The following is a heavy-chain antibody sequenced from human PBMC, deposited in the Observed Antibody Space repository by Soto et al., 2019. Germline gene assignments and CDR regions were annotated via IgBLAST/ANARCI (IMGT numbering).Heavy chain of an antibody. Sequence: QVQLQESGPGLVKPSETLSLTCTVSGGSISIYYWSWIRQPPGKGLEWIGYIYYSGSTNYNPSLKCRVAISVGTSKHRCFQKRRSVSAADTAVYYRASDGEYGFWSGYYKGLSYYGRDVWGLGTTVTVSS. CDR2: IYYSGST. CDR3: ASDGEYGFWSGYYKGLSYYGRDV. D-gene: IGHD3-3*01. V-gene: IGHV4-59*01. J-gene: IGHJ6*02. CDR1: GGSISIYY.